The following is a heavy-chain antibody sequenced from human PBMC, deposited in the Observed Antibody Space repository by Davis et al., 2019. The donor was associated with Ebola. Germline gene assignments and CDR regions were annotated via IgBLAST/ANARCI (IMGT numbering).Heavy chain of an antibody. Sequence: ASVKVSCKASGYTFTSYGISWVRQAPGQGLEWMGWISAYNGNTNYAQKLQGRVTMTTDTSTSTAYMELRSLRSDDTAVYYCARVQYCSSTSCLYYYYYMDVWGKGTTVTVSS. D-gene: IGHD2-2*01. CDR1: GYTFTSYG. CDR2: ISAYNGNT. J-gene: IGHJ6*03. V-gene: IGHV1-18*01. CDR3: ARVQYCSSTSCLYYYYYMDV.